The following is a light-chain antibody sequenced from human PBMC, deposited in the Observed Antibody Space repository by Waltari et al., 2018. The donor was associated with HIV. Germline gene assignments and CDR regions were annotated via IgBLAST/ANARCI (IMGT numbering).Light chain of an antibody. V-gene: IGLV1-47*01. CDR2: RNN. J-gene: IGLJ2*01. CDR3: ASWDDSLSGYVV. CDR1: SSNIGGNY. Sequence: QSVLTQPPSASGTPGQRVTISCSGSSSNIGGNYVYWYQQLPGTAPKLLIYRNNQRPSGVPALFSVSQSCTSASMAISGLRSEDEADYYCASWDDSLSGYVVFGGGTKLTVL.